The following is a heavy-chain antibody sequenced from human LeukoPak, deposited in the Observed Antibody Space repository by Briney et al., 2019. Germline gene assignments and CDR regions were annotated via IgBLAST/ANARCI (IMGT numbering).Heavy chain of an antibody. D-gene: IGHD3-3*01. CDR1: GFTFSDFG. V-gene: IGHV3-30*19. CDR2: IAYDGSKK. J-gene: IGHJ4*02. Sequence: GGSLRLSCAASGFTFSDFGMHWVRQAPGKGLEWVAFIAYDGSKKYYAESVKGRFTISRDDSRNTLYLQMSGLKTEDTAVDYCAKNHKAVTNSGVPSQGYWGQGTLVTVSS. CDR3: AKNHKAVTNSGVPSQGY.